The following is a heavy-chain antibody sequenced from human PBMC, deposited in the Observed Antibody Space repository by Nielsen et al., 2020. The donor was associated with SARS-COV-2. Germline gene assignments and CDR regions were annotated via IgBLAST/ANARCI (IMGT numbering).Heavy chain of an antibody. J-gene: IGHJ4*02. D-gene: IGHD6-13*01. CDR3: AREDVGRDGTSWLDY. V-gene: IGHV1-8*01. CDR2: MSPNSGNT. CDR1: GYTFTSYD. Sequence: ASVKVSCKASGYTFTSYDINWVRQATGQGLEWMGWMSPNSGNTGYAQKFQGRLTVTRNISISTVYMELSSLRSEDTAVHFCAREDVGRDGTSWLDYWGQGALVTVSS.